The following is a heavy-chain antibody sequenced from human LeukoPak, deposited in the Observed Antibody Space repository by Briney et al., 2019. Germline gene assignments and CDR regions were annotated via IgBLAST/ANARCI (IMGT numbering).Heavy chain of an antibody. CDR3: VRVITSGYDGDWFDP. CDR2: IYYSGST. CDR1: GGSISSGGYY. D-gene: IGHD5-12*01. J-gene: IGHJ5*02. Sequence: SQTLSLTCTVSGGSISSGGYYWSWIRQHPGKGLEWIGYIYYSGSTYYNPSLKSRVTISVDTSKNQFSLKLESVTSADTAVYYCVRVITSGYDGDWFDPWGQGTLVTVSS. V-gene: IGHV4-31*03.